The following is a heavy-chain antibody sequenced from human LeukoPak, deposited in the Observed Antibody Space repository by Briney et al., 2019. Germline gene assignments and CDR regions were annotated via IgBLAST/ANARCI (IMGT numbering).Heavy chain of an antibody. J-gene: IGHJ4*02. CDR1: GFTFSSYW. CDR2: ISGDGSTT. D-gene: IGHD3-16*01. CDR3: TRDLGVY. Sequence: GGSLRLSCAASGFTFSSYWMHWVRQAPGKGLVWVSRISGDGSTTGYADSVKGRFTISRDNAKNTLYLQMNSLRAEDTAVYYCTRDLGVYWGQGALVTVSS. V-gene: IGHV3-74*01.